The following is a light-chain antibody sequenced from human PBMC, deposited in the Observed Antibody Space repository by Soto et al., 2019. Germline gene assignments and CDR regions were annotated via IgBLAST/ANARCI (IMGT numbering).Light chain of an antibody. V-gene: IGKV3-20*01. CDR3: QQYGSSPPYT. CDR1: QSVSNNY. Sequence: EVVLTQSPGTLSLSPGERATLSCRASQSVSNNYFAWYQQKPGQAPRLLIFGSSDRATAIPDRFSGSGSGTDFTLTISRLEPEDFAVYYCQQYGSSPPYTFGQGPKMKIK. J-gene: IGKJ2*01. CDR2: GSS.